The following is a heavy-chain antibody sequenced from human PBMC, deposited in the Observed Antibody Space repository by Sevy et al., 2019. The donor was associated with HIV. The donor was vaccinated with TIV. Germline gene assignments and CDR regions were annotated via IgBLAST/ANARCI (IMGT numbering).Heavy chain of an antibody. D-gene: IGHD3-22*01. Sequence: ASVKVSCKVSGSTLTKLSMHWVRQAPGKGLEWVATFDPEDDKTIYAQQFQGRVTMTEDTSTDTAYMEPKSLRSEDTDVYYCATTEDYYESSGYPVEYWGQGTQVTVSS. CDR3: ATTEDYYESSGYPVEY. CDR2: FDPEDDKT. V-gene: IGHV1-24*01. CDR1: GSTLTKLS. J-gene: IGHJ4*02.